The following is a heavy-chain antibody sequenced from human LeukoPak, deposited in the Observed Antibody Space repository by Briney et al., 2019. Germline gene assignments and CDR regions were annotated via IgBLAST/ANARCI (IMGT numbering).Heavy chain of an antibody. J-gene: IGHJ4*02. CDR2: ISGSGSTI. CDR3: ASDPARDYYDTSGYFRWVDY. Sequence: GGSLRLSRAASGFTFSDYYMSWIRQAPGEGLEWVSYISGSGSTIYYADSVKGRFTISRDNAKNSLYLQMNSLRAEDTAVYYCASDPARDYYDTSGYFRWVDYWGQGTLVTVSS. D-gene: IGHD3-22*01. CDR1: GFTFSDYY. V-gene: IGHV3-11*01.